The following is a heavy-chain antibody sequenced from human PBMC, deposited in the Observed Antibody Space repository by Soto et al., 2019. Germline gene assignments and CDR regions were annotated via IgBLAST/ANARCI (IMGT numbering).Heavy chain of an antibody. D-gene: IGHD3-10*01. J-gene: IGHJ6*03. CDR1: GFTFDDYG. V-gene: IGHV3-20*01. CDR3: ARDQGSGSYRFGYYYYMDV. Sequence: EVQLVESGGGVVRPGGSLRLSCAASGFTFDDYGMSWVHQAPGKGLEWVSGINWNGGSTGYADSVKGRFTISRDNAKNSLYLQMNSLRADDTALYHCARDQGSGSYRFGYYYYMDVWGKGTTVTVSS. CDR2: INWNGGST.